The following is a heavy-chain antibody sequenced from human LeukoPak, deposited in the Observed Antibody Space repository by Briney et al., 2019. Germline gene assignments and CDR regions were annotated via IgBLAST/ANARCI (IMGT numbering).Heavy chain of an antibody. CDR1: GYTFTSYD. CDR2: MNPNSANT. CDR3: ARCSLYDFWSGNNWFDP. D-gene: IGHD3-3*01. J-gene: IGHJ5*02. V-gene: IGHV1-8*01. Sequence: ASVKVSCKASGYTFTSYDINWVRQATGQGLEWMGWMNPNSANTGYAQKFQGRVTMTRNTSISTAYMELSSLRSEDTAVYYCARCSLYDFWSGNNWFDPWGQGTLVTVSS.